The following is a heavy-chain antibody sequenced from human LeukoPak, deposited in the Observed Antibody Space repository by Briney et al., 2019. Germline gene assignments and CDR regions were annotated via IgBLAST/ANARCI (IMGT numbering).Heavy chain of an antibody. D-gene: IGHD6-13*01. CDR2: INPNSGGT. CDR3: ARDGSSSFLGMDNWFDP. Sequence: GASVKVSCKASGYTFTGYYMHWVRQAPGQGLEWMGWINPNSGGTNYAQKFQGRVTMTRDTSISTAYMELSRLRSDDTAVYYCARDGSSSFLGMDNWFDPWGQGTLVTVSS. J-gene: IGHJ5*02. CDR1: GYTFTGYY. V-gene: IGHV1-2*02.